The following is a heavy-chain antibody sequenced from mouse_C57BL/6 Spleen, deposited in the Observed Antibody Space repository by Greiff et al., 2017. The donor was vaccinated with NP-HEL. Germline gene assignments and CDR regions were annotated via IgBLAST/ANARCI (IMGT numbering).Heavy chain of an antibody. J-gene: IGHJ3*01. CDR3: ARGDDGSTGGFAY. V-gene: IGHV1-82*01. CDR2: IYPGDGDT. CDR1: GYAFSSSW. D-gene: IGHD2-3*01. Sequence: VQLQQSGPELVKPGASVKISCKASGYAFSSSWMNWVKQRPGKGLEWIGRIYPGDGDTNYNGTFKGKATLTADKSSSTAYMQLSSLTSEDSAVYFCARGDDGSTGGFAYWGQGTLVTVSA.